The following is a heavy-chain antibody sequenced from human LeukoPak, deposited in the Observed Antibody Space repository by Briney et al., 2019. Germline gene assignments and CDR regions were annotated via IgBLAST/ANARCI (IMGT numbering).Heavy chain of an antibody. CDR1: RYSLSSGYY. Sequence: SETLSLTCALSRYSLSSGYYWGWIRPPPGKGLDGIGTIYHNGNTYYNPSLKSGVTISVDTSKNQFSLKLSSVTAADTAVYYCARVRYNYGDSDYWGQGTLVTVSS. V-gene: IGHV4-38-2*01. J-gene: IGHJ4*02. CDR3: ARVRYNYGDSDY. D-gene: IGHD5-18*01. CDR2: IYHNGNT.